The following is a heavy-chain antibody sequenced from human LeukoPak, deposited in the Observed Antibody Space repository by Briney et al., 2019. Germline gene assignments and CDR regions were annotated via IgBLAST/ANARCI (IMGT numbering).Heavy chain of an antibody. CDR1: GGSISSYY. V-gene: IGHV4-59*01. J-gene: IGHJ4*02. CDR3: ARGGGIAAAGTNDY. D-gene: IGHD6-13*01. Sequence: SETLSLTCTVSGGSISSYYWSWIRQPPGKGLEGFGYIYYSGSTNYNPSLKSRVTISVDTSKNQFSLKLSSVTAADTAVYYCARGGGIAAAGTNDYWGQGTLVTVSS. CDR2: IYYSGST.